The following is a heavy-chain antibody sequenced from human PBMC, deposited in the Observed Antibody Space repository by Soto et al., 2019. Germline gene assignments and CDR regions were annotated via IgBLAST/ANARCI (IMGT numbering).Heavy chain of an antibody. CDR1: GGSISSSSYY. J-gene: IGHJ4*02. V-gene: IGHV4-39*01. CDR3: AKEPYYYDSSGYYGPAPFDY. D-gene: IGHD3-22*01. CDR2: IYYSGST. Sequence: SETLSLTCTVSGGSISSSSYYWGWIRQPPGKGLEWIGSIYYSGSTYYNPSLKSRVTISVDTSKNQFSLKLSSVTAADTAVYYCAKEPYYYDSSGYYGPAPFDYWGQGTLVTVSS.